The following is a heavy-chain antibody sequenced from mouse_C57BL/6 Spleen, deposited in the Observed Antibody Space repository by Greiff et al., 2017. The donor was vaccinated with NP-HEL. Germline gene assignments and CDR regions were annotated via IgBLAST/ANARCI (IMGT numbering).Heavy chain of an antibody. CDR2: ILPGSGST. CDR1: GYTFTGYW. D-gene: IGHD1-1*01. CDR3: ARSYGRSGVDFGY. V-gene: IGHV1-9*01. Sequence: VQLVESGAELMKPGASVKLSCKATGYTFTGYWIEWVKQRPGHGLEWIGEILPGSGSTNYNEKFKGKATFTAETSSNTAYMQLSSLTTDDSAIYFCARSYGRSGVDFGYWGQGTTLTVAS. J-gene: IGHJ2*01.